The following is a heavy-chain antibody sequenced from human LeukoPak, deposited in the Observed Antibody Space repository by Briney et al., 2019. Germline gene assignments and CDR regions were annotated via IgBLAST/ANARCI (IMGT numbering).Heavy chain of an antibody. Sequence: ASVKVSCKASGYTFTSYGISWVRQAPGQGLKWMGWISAYNGNTNYAQKLQGRVTMTTDTSTSTAYMELRSLRSDDTAVYYCARDPESGTHPPLDYWGQGTLVTVSS. V-gene: IGHV1-18*01. J-gene: IGHJ4*02. CDR1: GYTFTSYG. D-gene: IGHD1-26*01. CDR3: ARDPESGTHPPLDY. CDR2: ISAYNGNT.